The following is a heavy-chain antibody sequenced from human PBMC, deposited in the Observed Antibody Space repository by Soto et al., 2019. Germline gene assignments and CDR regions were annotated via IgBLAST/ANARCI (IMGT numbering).Heavy chain of an antibody. CDR1: GYTFAEFY. CDR3: ARDGNYYTSGEGHWFDP. D-gene: IGHD2-15*01. Sequence: QIELVQSGAEVTKSGASVKVSCKTSGYTFAEFYVHWVRQVPGQGLEWLGWINPNTGGTHYAVKFQDTVTMTRATSIRTAYMELARLRSDDTATYYFARDGNYYTSGEGHWFDPWGQGTLITVSP. CDR2: INPNTGGT. J-gene: IGHJ5*02. V-gene: IGHV1-2*02.